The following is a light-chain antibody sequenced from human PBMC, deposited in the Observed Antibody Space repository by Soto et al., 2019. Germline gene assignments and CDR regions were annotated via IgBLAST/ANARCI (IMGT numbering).Light chain of an antibody. V-gene: IGKV3-15*01. Sequence: EIVMTQSPATLSVSPGERATLSCRASQSVSSNLAWYQQKPGQAPRLLIYGASTRATGIPARFSGSGSGTEFTLINSSLQSEDFAVYYCQHYNNWPRTFGQGTKVEIK. CDR2: GAS. CDR1: QSVSSN. CDR3: QHYNNWPRT. J-gene: IGKJ1*01.